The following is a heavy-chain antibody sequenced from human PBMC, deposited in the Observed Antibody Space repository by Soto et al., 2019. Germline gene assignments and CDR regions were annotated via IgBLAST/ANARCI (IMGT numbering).Heavy chain of an antibody. D-gene: IGHD3-16*01. V-gene: IGHV1-18*04. CDR3: AREVGGVYWDHYNAMHG. J-gene: IGHJ6*02. CDR1: GYTFTSYG. CDR2: ISAYNGNT. Sequence: ASVKLSCKASGYTFTSYGISWVQQAPGQGLEWMGWISAYNGNTNYAQKLQGRVTMTTDTSTSTAYMELRSLRSDDTAVYYCAREVGGVYWDHYNAMHGWCQGTMVTSSS.